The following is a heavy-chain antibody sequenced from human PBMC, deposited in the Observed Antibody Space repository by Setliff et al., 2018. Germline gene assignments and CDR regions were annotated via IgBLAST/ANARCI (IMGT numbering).Heavy chain of an antibody. CDR1: GGTFRTDG. CDR3: ARVESMVRGKNILRHFDY. CDR2: VTIYNGNT. Sequence: ASVKVSCKASGGTFRTDGFSWVRQAPGQGLDWMGWVTIYNGNTKYAQNLQGRLTLSTDRSTSTVYMELGSLTTDDTAIYYCARVESMVRGKNILRHFDYWGPGTLVTVSS. V-gene: IGHV1-18*01. D-gene: IGHD3-10*01. J-gene: IGHJ4*02.